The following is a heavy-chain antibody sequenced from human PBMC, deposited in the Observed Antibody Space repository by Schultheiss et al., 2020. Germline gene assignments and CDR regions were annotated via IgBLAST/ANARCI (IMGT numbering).Heavy chain of an antibody. V-gene: IGHV3-33*01. J-gene: IGHJ2*01. D-gene: IGHD4-17*01. CDR2: IWYDGSNK. CDR1: GFTFSSYG. Sequence: GESLKISCAASGFTFSSYGMHWVHQAPGKGLEWVAVIWYDGSNKYYADSVKGRFTISRDNSKNTLYLQMNSLRAEDTAVYYCARLARYGDYRYWYFDLWGRGTLVTVSS. CDR3: ARLARYGDYRYWYFDL.